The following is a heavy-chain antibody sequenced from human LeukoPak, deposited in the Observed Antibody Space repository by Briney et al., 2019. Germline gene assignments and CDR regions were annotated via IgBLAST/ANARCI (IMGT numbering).Heavy chain of an antibody. CDR2: IKEDGSEK. Sequence: GGSLRLSCAASGFTFSNYWLNWVRQPPGKGLEWVANIKEDGSEKYYVDSVKGRFTSSRDNAKYSLFLQMNSLRAEVTAVYYCARTLRGGVALDYWGQGTLVTVSS. V-gene: IGHV3-7*03. CDR3: ARTLRGGVALDY. D-gene: IGHD2-15*01. CDR1: GFTFSNYW. J-gene: IGHJ4*02.